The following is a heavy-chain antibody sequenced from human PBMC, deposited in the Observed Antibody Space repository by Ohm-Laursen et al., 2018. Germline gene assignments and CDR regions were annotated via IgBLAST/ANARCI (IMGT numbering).Heavy chain of an antibody. CDR1: GFTFNNFG. J-gene: IGHJ4*02. CDR2: INGDGGST. V-gene: IGHV3-74*01. CDR3: ARVGY. Sequence: SLRLSCAASGFTFNNFGMNWVRQAPGKGLVWVSRINGDGGSTGYADSVKGRFTISRDNAKNTLYLQMNSLRAEDTAVYYCARVGYWGQGTLVTVSS.